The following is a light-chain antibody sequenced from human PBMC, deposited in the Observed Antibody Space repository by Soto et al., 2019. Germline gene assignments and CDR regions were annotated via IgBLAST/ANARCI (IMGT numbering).Light chain of an antibody. Sequence: EIVMTQSPATLSVSPGDRATLSCRASQSINSNLAWYQQRPGQAPRLLVYGASTRATGIPARFSGSGSGTEFTLTISSLQSEDFAVYYCQHYNNWPPAWTFGQGTKVEVK. CDR2: GAS. V-gene: IGKV3-15*01. CDR1: QSINSN. J-gene: IGKJ1*01. CDR3: QHYNNWPPAWT.